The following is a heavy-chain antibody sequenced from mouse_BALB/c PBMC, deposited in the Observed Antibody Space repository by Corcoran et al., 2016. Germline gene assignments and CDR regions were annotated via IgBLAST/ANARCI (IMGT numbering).Heavy chain of an antibody. CDR3: ARNEYGKDWAY. CDR1: GFSLSTSGIG. J-gene: IGHJ3*01. D-gene: IGHD2-10*02. CDR2: IYWDDDK. Sequence: QVTQKEAGPGILQPSQRLSQTCPFSGFSLSTSGIGGSWIRQPSGKGVEWLAHIYWDDDKRYNPSLKSRLTISKDTSRNQVFLKITSVDTADTDTYYCARNEYGKDWAYWGQGTLVTVSA. V-gene: IGHV8-12*01.